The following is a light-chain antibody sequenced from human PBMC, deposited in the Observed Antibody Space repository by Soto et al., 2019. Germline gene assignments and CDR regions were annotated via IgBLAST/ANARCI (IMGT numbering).Light chain of an antibody. CDR2: GAS. J-gene: IGKJ3*01. CDR1: QSVRDN. V-gene: IGKV3-15*01. Sequence: EIVLTQSPAALSVYTGERATLSCRASQSVRDNLAWYQQKPGQAPRLLIYGASTRATGIPARFSGSGSETEFTLTISSLRSGDFAVYFCQHYDSLPPLFGPGTKVDIK. CDR3: QHYDSLPPL.